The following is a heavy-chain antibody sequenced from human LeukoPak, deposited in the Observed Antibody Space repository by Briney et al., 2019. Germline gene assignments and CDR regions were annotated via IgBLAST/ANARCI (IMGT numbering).Heavy chain of an antibody. Sequence: PGGSLRLSCAASGFTFSNHWVHWVRQAPGEGLGLVWRINRCGRRTDYADSVKGRFTISRDDAKNTLYLELNSLRAAATAAYYCARGGSDTPMEHDYWGQGTLVTVSS. V-gene: IGHV3-74*01. J-gene: IGHJ4*02. CDR2: INRCGRRT. D-gene: IGHD1/OR15-1a*01. CDR3: ARGGSDTPMEHDY. CDR1: GFTFSNHW.